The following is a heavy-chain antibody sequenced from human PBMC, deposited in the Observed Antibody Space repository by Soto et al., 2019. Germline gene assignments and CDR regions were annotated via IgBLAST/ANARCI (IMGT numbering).Heavy chain of an antibody. CDR2: ISGSGGST. CDR3: AKEGIVVVPAYYYYGMDV. Sequence: GGSLRLSCAASGFTFSSYAMSRVRQAPGKGLEWVSAISGSGGSTYYADSVRGRFTISRDNSKNTLYLQMNSLRAEDTAVYYCAKEGIVVVPAYYYYGMDVWGQGTTVTVSS. J-gene: IGHJ6*02. CDR1: GFTFSSYA. V-gene: IGHV3-23*01. D-gene: IGHD2-2*01.